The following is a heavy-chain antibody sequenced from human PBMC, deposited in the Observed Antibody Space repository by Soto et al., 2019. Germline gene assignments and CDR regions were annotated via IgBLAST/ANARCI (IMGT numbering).Heavy chain of an antibody. V-gene: IGHV4-31*03. CDR1: GGSISSGGYY. D-gene: IGHD3-10*01. CDR2: LYYSGST. CDR3: AREGVLWFGEVSNAFDI. Sequence: QVQLQESGPGLVKPSQTLSLTCTVSGGSISSGGYYWSWIRQHPGKGLEWIGYLYYSGSTYYNPSLKRRVTIPVDTSKNQFSVKLSSVTAADTAVYYCAREGVLWFGEVSNAFDIWGQGTMVTVSS. J-gene: IGHJ3*02.